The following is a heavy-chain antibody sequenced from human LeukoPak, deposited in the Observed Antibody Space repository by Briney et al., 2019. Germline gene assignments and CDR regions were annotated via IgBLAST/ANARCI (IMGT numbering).Heavy chain of an antibody. CDR2: ISSSRSYI. Sequence: PGGSLRLSCAASGFTFSSYSMNWVRQAPGKGLEWVSSISSSRSYIYYADSVKGRFTISRDNAKNSLYLQMDSLRAEDTAVYYCARDYSGYDYAFDYWGQGPLVTVSS. V-gene: IGHV3-21*01. J-gene: IGHJ4*02. D-gene: IGHD5-12*01. CDR3: ARDYSGYDYAFDY. CDR1: GFTFSSYS.